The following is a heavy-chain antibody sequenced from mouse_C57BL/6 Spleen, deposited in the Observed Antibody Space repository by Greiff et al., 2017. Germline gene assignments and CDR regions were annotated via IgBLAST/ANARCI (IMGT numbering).Heavy chain of an antibody. J-gene: IGHJ4*01. CDR1: GYTFTSYW. V-gene: IGHV1-59*01. D-gene: IGHD1-1*01. CDR2: IDPSDSYT. CDR3: AVGSYGSSHYAMDY. Sequence: VQLQQSGAELVRPGTSVKLSCKASGYTFTSYWMHWVKQRPGQGLEWIGVIDPSDSYTNYNQKFKGKATLTVDTSSSTAYMQLSSLTSEDSAVYYCAVGSYGSSHYAMDYWGQGTSVTVSS.